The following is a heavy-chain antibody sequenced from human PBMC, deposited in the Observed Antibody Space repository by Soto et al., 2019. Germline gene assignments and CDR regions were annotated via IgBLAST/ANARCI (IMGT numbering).Heavy chain of an antibody. V-gene: IGHV4-39*01. Sequence: SETLSLTCTVSGDSITASYSNWGCIREPPGKGLEWIGTFYYSGTTSQNPPLRSRITISGDTSRNQFSLNLRSVTAADSGVYYCAKSVRDDVRRSDLDHWGQGTLVTVSS. J-gene: IGHJ4*02. CDR2: FYYSGTT. CDR1: GDSITASYSN. D-gene: IGHD3-10*02. CDR3: AKSVRDDVRRSDLDH.